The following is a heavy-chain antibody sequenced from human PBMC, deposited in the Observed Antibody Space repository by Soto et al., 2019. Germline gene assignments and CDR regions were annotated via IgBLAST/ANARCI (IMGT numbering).Heavy chain of an antibody. CDR3: ARDSIAAAGLAFDY. CDR1: GDSVSSNSAA. J-gene: IGHJ4*02. CDR2: TYYRSKLYN. Sequence: SQTLSLTCAISGDSVSSNSAAWNWIRQSPSRGLEWLGRTYYRSKLYNDYAVSVKSRITINPDTSKNQFSLQLNSVTPDDTAVYYCARDSIAAAGLAFDYWGQGTLVTVSS. D-gene: IGHD6-13*01. V-gene: IGHV6-1*01.